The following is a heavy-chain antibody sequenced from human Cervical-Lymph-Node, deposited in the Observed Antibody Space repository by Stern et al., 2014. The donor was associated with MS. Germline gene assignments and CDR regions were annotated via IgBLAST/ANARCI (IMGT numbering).Heavy chain of an antibody. D-gene: IGHD2-21*02. CDR3: ARDLKVTMDYFDY. CDR2: ISSDGSIK. Sequence: VHLVESGGGVVQPGRSLRLSCAASGFSFSIYAMHWVRQAPGKGPEWVAVISSDGSIKYYTDSVKGRFPISRDNSKNTLSLQMNSLRVEDTALYYCARDLKVTMDYFDYWGQGTLVTVSS. J-gene: IGHJ4*02. V-gene: IGHV3-30-3*01. CDR1: GFSFSIYA.